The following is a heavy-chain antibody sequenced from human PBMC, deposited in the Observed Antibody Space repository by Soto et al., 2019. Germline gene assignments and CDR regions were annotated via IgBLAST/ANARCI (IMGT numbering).Heavy chain of an antibody. D-gene: IGHD3-9*01. CDR2: VYFSGST. CDR1: GDSITNFH. Sequence: PSETLSLTCIVSGDSITNFHWSWIRQPPGKGLEWIGYVYFSGSTKYNPSLKSRVIMSIDTSKNEFSLKLTSVTAADSAAYFCAAYDSEGYFDYWGQGALVTAPQ. V-gene: IGHV4-59*03. CDR3: AAYDSEGYFDY. J-gene: IGHJ4*02.